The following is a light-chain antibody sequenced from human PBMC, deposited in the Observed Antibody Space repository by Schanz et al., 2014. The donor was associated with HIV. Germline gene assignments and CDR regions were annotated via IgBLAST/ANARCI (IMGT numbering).Light chain of an antibody. V-gene: IGLV1-44*01. CDR1: SSNIGSNT. Sequence: QSVLTQPPSASGTPGQRVTISCSGSSSNIGSNTVNWYQQLPGMAPKLLIYSNDQRPSGVPDRFSGSKSGTSASLAISGLQSEDEADYYCQSYDSSLRASVFGGGTKLTVL. CDR3: QSYDSSLRASV. CDR2: SND. J-gene: IGLJ3*02.